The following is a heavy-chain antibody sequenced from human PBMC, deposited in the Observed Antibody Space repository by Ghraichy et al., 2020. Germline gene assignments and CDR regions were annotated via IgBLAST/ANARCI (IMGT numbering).Heavy chain of an antibody. V-gene: IGHV3-23*01. CDR1: GFTFSSYA. J-gene: IGHJ5*02. CDR2: ISGSGGST. D-gene: IGHD3-3*01. Sequence: GGSLRLSCAASGFTFSSYAMSWVRQAPGKGLEWVSAISGSGGSTYYADSVKGRFTISRDNSKNTLYLQMNSLRAEDTAVYYCAKSPKNSAITIFDWFDPWGQGTLVTVSS. CDR3: AKSPKNSAITIFDWFDP.